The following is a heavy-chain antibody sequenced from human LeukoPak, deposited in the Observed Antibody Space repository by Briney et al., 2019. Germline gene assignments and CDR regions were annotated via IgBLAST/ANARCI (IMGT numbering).Heavy chain of an antibody. J-gene: IGHJ4*02. D-gene: IGHD3-22*01. CDR2: ISAYNGNT. V-gene: IGHV1-18*01. CDR3: ARLYYDSSGYSNYFDY. Sequence: ASVKVSCKAAGYTFTSYGISWVRQAPGQGLEWMGWISAYNGNTNYAQKLQGRVTMTTDTSTSTAYMELRSLRSDDTAVYYCARLYYDSSGYSNYFDYWGQGTLVTVSS. CDR1: GYTFTSYG.